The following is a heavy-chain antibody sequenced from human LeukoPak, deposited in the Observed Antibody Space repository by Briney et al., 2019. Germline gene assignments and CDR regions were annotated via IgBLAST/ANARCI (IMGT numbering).Heavy chain of an antibody. D-gene: IGHD6-13*01. CDR3: AVGGRQLVTLDY. Sequence: GASVKVSCKASGYTFTSYGISWVRQAPGQGLERMGWISAYNGNTNYAQKFQGRVTMTRDTSTSTVYMELSSLRSEDTAVYYCAVGGRQLVTLDYWGQGTLVTVSS. J-gene: IGHJ4*02. CDR2: ISAYNGNT. CDR1: GYTFTSYG. V-gene: IGHV1-18*01.